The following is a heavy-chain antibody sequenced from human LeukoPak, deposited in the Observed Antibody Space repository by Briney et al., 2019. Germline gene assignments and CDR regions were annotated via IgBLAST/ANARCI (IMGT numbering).Heavy chain of an antibody. J-gene: IGHJ4*02. CDR2: ISSSSSYV. CDR3: ARSFLSIAAAATDY. V-gene: IGHV3-21*01. Sequence: PGRSLRLSCAASGFTFSSYAMHWVRQAPGEGLEWVSSISSSSSYVYYADSVKGRFTISRDNAKNSLYLQMNSLRAEDTAVYYCARSFLSIAAAATDYWGQGTLVTVSS. D-gene: IGHD6-13*01. CDR1: GFTFSSYA.